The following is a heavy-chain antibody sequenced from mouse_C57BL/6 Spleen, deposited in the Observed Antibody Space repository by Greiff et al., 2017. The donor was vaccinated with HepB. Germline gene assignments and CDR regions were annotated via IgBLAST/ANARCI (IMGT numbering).Heavy chain of an antibody. CDR2: INPNNGGT. CDR3: AREGYDYDGFAY. D-gene: IGHD2-4*01. J-gene: IGHJ3*01. V-gene: IGHV1-26*01. CDR1: GYTFTDYY. Sequence: EVQLQQSGPELVKPGASVKISCKASGYTFTDYYMNWVKQSHGKSLEWIGDINPNNGGTSYNQKFKGKATLTVDKSSSTAYMELRSLTSEDSAFYSCAREGYDYDGFAYWGQGTLVTVSA.